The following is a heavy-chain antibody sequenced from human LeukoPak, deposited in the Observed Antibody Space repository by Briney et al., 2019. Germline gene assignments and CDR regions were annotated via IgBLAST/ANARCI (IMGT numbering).Heavy chain of an antibody. CDR3: ARAPRPFDNSDYYFDY. CDR1: GVTVNYNF. D-gene: IGHD3-22*01. J-gene: IGHJ4*02. CDR2: IYSDSSA. V-gene: IGHV3-53*01. Sequence: GGSLRLSCAASGVTVNYNFMSWVRQAPGKGLEWVSVIYSDSSADYADSVKGRFTISRDDAQNTLYLQMNSLRAGDTAVYYCARAPRPFDNSDYYFDYWGQGSLVTVSS.